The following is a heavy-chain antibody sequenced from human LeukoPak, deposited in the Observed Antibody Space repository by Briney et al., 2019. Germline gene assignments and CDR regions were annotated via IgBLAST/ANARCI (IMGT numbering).Heavy chain of an antibody. Sequence: ASVKVSCKDCGGTFSSYAISWVRQAPGQGLEWMGGIIPIFGTANYAQKFQGRVTITADESTSTAYMELSSLRSEDTAVYYCAGNYYGSGSYPDYWGQGTLVTVSS. J-gene: IGHJ4*02. CDR1: GGTFSSYA. D-gene: IGHD3-10*01. V-gene: IGHV1-69*01. CDR2: IIPIFGTA. CDR3: AGNYYGSGSYPDY.